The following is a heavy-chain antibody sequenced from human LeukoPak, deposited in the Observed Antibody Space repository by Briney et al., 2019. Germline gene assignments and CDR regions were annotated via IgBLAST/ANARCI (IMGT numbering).Heavy chain of an antibody. Sequence: TGGSLRLSCAASGFTFSSYWMSWVRQAPGKGLEWVANINQDGSEKNYVDSVKGRFTISRDSSKNTLYLQMNSLRAEDTAVYYCAKVSGGGLYYDGMDVWGQGTTVTVSS. CDR2: INQDGSEK. CDR3: AKVSGGGLYYDGMDV. V-gene: IGHV3-7*03. CDR1: GFTFSSYW. J-gene: IGHJ6*02. D-gene: IGHD1-14*01.